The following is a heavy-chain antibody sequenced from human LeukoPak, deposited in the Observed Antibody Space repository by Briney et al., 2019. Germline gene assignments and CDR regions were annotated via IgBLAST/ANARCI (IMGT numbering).Heavy chain of an antibody. J-gene: IGHJ3*02. CDR3: VRDVHWAFDM. Sequence: GGSLRLSCAASGFTFSSDPMNWVRQAPGNGLEWISNIRSDGDDFYADTVKGRFTISRDNAKNSLYLQMNSLKEKDTAVYYCVRDVHWAFDMWGQGTMVTVSS. CDR1: GFTFSSDP. V-gene: IGHV3-48*02. D-gene: IGHD6-6*01. CDR2: IRSDGDD.